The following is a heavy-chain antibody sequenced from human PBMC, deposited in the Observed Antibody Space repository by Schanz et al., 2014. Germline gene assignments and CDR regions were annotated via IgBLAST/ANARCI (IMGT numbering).Heavy chain of an antibody. J-gene: IGHJ6*02. CDR1: GFSFSDHA. D-gene: IGHD3-10*01. Sequence: VHLLESGGGLVEPGGSLRLSCAASGFSFSDHAMDWVRQAAGKGLEWVSAISGGGGTTYYTDSVKGRFTISRDNSKSTLYLQMNSLRAEDTAVYYCAKDGPGGSGSYSADGGMDVWGQGTTVTVSS. CDR2: ISGGGGTT. V-gene: IGHV3-23*01. CDR3: AKDGPGGSGSYSADGGMDV.